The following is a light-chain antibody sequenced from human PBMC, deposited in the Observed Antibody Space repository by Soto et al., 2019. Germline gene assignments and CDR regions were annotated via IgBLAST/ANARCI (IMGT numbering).Light chain of an antibody. CDR2: GAS. CDR3: QQYNNWWT. V-gene: IGKV3-15*01. J-gene: IGKJ1*01. CDR1: QSVSSN. Sequence: EIVMTQSPATLSVSPGERATLSCRASQSVSSNLAWHQQEPGQAPRLLIYGASTRATGIPARFSGSGSGTEFTLTISSLQSEDFAVYYCQQYNNWWTFGQGTKVEIK.